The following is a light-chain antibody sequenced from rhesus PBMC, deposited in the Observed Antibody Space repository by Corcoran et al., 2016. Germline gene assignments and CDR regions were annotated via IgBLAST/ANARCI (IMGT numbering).Light chain of an antibody. CDR1: RTDIGGFDY. CDR2: EVT. Sequence: QAALTQPPSVSGSPGQSVTISCTGTRTDIGGFDYVTWYQQHPGTAPKLIIYEVTKRPSGVSDRFSGSKSDNTSSLTISGLRPEDEASYYCSSYAGRNTFLFGAGTRLAVL. V-gene: IGLV2-23*01. CDR3: SSYAGRNTFL. J-gene: IGLJ1*01.